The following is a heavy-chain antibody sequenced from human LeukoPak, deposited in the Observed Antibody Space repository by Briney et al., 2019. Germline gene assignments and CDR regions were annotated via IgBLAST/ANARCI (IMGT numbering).Heavy chain of an antibody. CDR3: ARDSSGAVTTDFDY. CDR2: ISAYNGNT. V-gene: IGHV1-18*01. Sequence: ASVKVSCKASGGTFSSYAISWVRQAPGQGLEWMGWISAYNGNTNYAQKLQGRVTMTTDTSTSTAYMELRSLRSDDTAVYYCARDSSGAVTTDFDYWGQGTLVTVSS. J-gene: IGHJ4*02. CDR1: GGTFSSYA. D-gene: IGHD1-14*01.